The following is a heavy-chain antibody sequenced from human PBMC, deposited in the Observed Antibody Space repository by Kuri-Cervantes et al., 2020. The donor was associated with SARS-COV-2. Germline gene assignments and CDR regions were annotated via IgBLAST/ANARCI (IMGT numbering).Heavy chain of an antibody. D-gene: IGHD6-13*01. CDR3: AKLSPSWYSYLGGVVNYMDV. CDR1: GFLFSASA. J-gene: IGHJ6*03. CDR2: VRGKANNYAT. Sequence: GESLKISCEVSGFLFSASAIHWVRQGSGKGLEWVGRVRGKANNYATAYAASVKGRFTISRDDSKNMAYLQMNSLKTEDTAVYYCAKLSPSWYSYLGGVVNYMDVWGKGTTVTVSS. V-gene: IGHV3-73*01.